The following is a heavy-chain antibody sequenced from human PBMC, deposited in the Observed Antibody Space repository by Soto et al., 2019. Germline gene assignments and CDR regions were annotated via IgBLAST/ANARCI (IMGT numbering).Heavy chain of an antibody. V-gene: IGHV1-18*01. Sequence: ASVKVSCKASGYTFTSYGISWVRQAPGQGLEWMGWISAYNGNTNYAQKLQGRVTMTTDTSTSTAYMELRSLRSDDTAVYYCTRVEYYSNTYYFDYWGQGTLVTVSS. CDR1: GYTFTSYG. D-gene: IGHD3-10*01. J-gene: IGHJ4*02. CDR2: ISAYNGNT. CDR3: TRVEYYSNTYYFDY.